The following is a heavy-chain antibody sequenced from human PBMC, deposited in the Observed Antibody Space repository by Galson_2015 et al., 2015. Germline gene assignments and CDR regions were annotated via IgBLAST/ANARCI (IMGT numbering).Heavy chain of an antibody. CDR2: ISPKTGAT. CDR1: GYTFIDHY. CDR3: ARDYCSGGSCYLSDY. D-gene: IGHD2-15*01. Sequence: VKVSCKASGYTFIDHYMHWVRQAPGQGLEWMGRISPKTGATNYAQTFQGRVTMTRDTSISTVYLDLSTLTSDDSAVYFCARDYCSGGSCYLSDYWGQGTLVTVSS. J-gene: IGHJ4*02. V-gene: IGHV1-2*06.